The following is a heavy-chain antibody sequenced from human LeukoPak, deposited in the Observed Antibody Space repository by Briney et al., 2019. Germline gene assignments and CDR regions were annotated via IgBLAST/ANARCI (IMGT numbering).Heavy chain of an antibody. D-gene: IGHD5-12*01. CDR2: IYSGGST. J-gene: IGHJ4*02. CDR1: GFTVSSNY. V-gene: IGHV3-66*01. CDR3: ARDTGLRAAFDY. Sequence: GGSLRLSCAASGFTVSSNYMSWVRQAPGKGLEWVSVIYSGGSTYYADSVKGRFTISRDNSKNTLYLQMNSLRVEDTAVYYCARDTGLRAAFDYWGQGTLVTVSS.